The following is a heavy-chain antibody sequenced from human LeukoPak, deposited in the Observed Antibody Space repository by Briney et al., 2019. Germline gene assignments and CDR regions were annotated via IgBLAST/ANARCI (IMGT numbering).Heavy chain of an antibody. CDR1: GFIFGNYA. V-gene: IGHV3-33*08. CDR2: IWFDGSNR. J-gene: IGHJ4*02. D-gene: IGHD2-15*01. Sequence: GGSLRLSCAASGFIFGNYAMSWVRQAPGKGVDWVGVIWFDGSNRYYVDSVKGRFTISRDNSKNTLYLQVNSVRAEDTAVYYCARDTSGYYDYWGQGALVTVSS. CDR3: ARDTSGYYDY.